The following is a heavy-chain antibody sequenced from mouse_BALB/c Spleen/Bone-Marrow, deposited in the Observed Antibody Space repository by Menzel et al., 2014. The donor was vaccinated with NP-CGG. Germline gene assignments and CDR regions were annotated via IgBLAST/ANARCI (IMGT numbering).Heavy chain of an antibody. V-gene: IGHV1-55*01. CDR3: AREGVDYFDY. J-gene: IGHJ2*01. CDR1: GYTFTDYW. Sequence: QVHVKQSGAELVMPGASVKMSCKASGYTFTDYWIHWMKQRPGQGLEWIGEILPESGSTNYNEKFKGKAKLTSDKSCSTAYMELSSLTTEDSAVDYCAREGVDYFDYWGQGTTLTVSS. CDR2: ILPESGST.